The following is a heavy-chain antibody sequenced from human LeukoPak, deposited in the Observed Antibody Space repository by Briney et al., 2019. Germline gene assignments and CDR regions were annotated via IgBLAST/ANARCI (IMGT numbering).Heavy chain of an antibody. V-gene: IGHV3-11*01. CDR1: GFTFTDYY. Sequence: GGSLRLSCAASGFTFTDYYMSWTRQAPGKGREWVSYISSSGNFISYADSVKGRFTISRDNSKNTLYLQMNSLRAEDTAVYYCARRAGGYSHPYDYWGQGILVTVSS. CDR2: ISSSGNFI. J-gene: IGHJ4*02. CDR3: ARRAGGYSHPYDY. D-gene: IGHD4-23*01.